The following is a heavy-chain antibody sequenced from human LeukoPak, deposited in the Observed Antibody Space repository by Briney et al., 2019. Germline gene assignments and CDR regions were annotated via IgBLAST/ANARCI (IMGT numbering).Heavy chain of an antibody. CDR1: GGSISSSNW. Sequence: SETLSLTCAVSGGSISSSNWWSWVRQPPGKGLEWIGEIYHSGSTNYNPSLKSRVTISVDKSKNQFSLKLSSVTAADTAVYYCARDPHYGGPPFDYWGQGTLVTVSS. J-gene: IGHJ4*02. CDR3: ARDPHYGGPPFDY. V-gene: IGHV4-4*02. CDR2: IYHSGST. D-gene: IGHD4-23*01.